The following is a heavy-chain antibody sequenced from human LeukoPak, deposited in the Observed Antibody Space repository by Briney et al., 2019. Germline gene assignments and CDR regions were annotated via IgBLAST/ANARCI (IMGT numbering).Heavy chain of an antibody. CDR1: GYTFSNYN. J-gene: IGHJ4*02. Sequence: ASVKVSCKASGYTFSNYNIHWLRQAPGQGLEWMGIVNPSGDSTNYAQNFQGRVTMTGDTSTSTVYMELSSLRSEDTAVYYCARDAPFFDWLLSGFDYWGQGTLVTVSS. D-gene: IGHD3-9*01. CDR3: ARDAPFFDWLLSGFDY. V-gene: IGHV1-46*01. CDR2: VNPSGDST.